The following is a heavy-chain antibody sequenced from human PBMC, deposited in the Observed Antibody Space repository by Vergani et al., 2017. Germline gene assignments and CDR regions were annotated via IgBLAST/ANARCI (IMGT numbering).Heavy chain of an antibody. CDR3: TRLATVSTDYMDV. J-gene: IGHJ6*03. CDR2: IYPGDSDT. Sequence: EVQLVQSGAEVKKPGESVKISCKGSGYSFTTYWIGWVRQMTGKGLKWMGIIYPGDSDTRYRPSFQGQVTISADKSTSTAYLQWSSLKASDTAMYYCTRLATVSTDYMDVWGKGTTVTVSS. CDR1: GYSFTTYW. V-gene: IGHV5-51*03. D-gene: IGHD4-11*01.